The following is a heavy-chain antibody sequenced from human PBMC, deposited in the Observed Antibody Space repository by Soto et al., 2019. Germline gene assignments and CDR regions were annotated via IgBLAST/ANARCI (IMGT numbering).Heavy chain of an antibody. J-gene: IGHJ4*02. V-gene: IGHV4-59*08. CDR3: ARHNYGSGSTYFDY. D-gene: IGHD3-10*01. CDR2: IYYSGST. Sequence: SETLSLTWTVSGGSISSYYWSWIRQPQEKGLEWIGYIYYSGSTNYNPSLKSRVTISVDTSKNQFSLKLNSMTAADTAVYYCARHNYGSGSTYFDYWGQGTLVTVSS. CDR1: GGSISSYY.